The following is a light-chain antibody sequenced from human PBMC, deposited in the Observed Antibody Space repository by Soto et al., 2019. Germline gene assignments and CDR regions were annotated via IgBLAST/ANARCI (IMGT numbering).Light chain of an antibody. V-gene: IGKV3-15*01. CDR2: GAS. J-gene: IGKJ1*01. Sequence: EIVMTQSPATLSVSPGERATLSCRASQSVSSNLAWYQQKPGQAPRLLIYGASTRATGIPARFSGSGSGTEFTLPISSLQCEDFAVYYCQQYNNWPPWTFGQGTKVEIK. CDR3: QQYNNWPPWT. CDR1: QSVSSN.